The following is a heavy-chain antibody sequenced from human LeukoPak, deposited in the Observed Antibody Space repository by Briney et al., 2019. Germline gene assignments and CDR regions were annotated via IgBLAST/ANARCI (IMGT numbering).Heavy chain of an antibody. CDR1: GFTFSSFA. Sequence: GGSLRLSCAASGFTFSSFAMSWVRQAPGKGLEWVSAISGSGGSTYYADSVKGRFTISRDNSKNTLYLQMNSLRAEDTAVYYCAILWPTGVEYYYYGMDVWGQGTTVTVSS. J-gene: IGHJ6*02. V-gene: IGHV3-23*01. D-gene: IGHD3-10*01. CDR2: ISGSGGST. CDR3: AILWPTGVEYYYYGMDV.